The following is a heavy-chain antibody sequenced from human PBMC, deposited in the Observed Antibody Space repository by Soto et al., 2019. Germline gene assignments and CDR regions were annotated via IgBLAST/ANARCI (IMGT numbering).Heavy chain of an antibody. CDR3: ATVDIRFWGGYYPDY. CDR2: IYYSGST. J-gene: IGHJ4*02. Sequence: QVQLQESGPGLVKSSQTLSLTCTVSGGSISSGGYYWSWIRQHPGKGLEWIGYIYYSGSTYYNPSVKSRVATSLDTSKNQFSLKLSSVTAADTAVYFCATVDIRFWGGYYPDYWGQGTLVTVSS. D-gene: IGHD3-3*01. CDR1: GGSISSGGYY. V-gene: IGHV4-31*03.